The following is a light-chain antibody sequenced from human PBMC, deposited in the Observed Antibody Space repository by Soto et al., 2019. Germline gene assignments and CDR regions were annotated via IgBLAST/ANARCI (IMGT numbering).Light chain of an antibody. CDR1: QGISSY. CDR2: GAS. J-gene: IGKJ1*01. CDR3: QQYNNWPRT. V-gene: IGKV1-8*01. Sequence: AIRMTQSASSFSASKGDRVTITGRASQGISSYLAWYQQKPGKAPKLLIYGASTRATGIPARFSGSGSGTEFTLTISSLQSEDFAVYYCQQYNNWPRTFGQGTKVDI.